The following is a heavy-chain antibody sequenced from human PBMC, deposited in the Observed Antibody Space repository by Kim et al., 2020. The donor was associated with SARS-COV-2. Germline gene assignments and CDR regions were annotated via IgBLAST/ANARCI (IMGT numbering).Heavy chain of an antibody. CDR2: ISGSGGGT. CDR3: AKYNSPRPGINPGFGN. D-gene: IGHD1-20*01. V-gene: IGHV3-23*01. J-gene: IGHJ4*02. CDR1: GFTFSNYA. Sequence: GGSLRLSCAASGFTFSNYAMSWVRQTPGKGLEWVSGISGSGGGTYYADSVKGRFTISRDNSKNTLSLQMNSLRAEDTAVYYCAKYNSPRPGINPGFGNWGQGTLVTVSS.